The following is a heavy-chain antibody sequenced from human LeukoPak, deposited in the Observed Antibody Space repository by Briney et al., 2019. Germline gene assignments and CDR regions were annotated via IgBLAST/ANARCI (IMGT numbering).Heavy chain of an antibody. V-gene: IGHV4-34*01. Sequence: PSETLSLTCAVYGGSFSGYYWSWIRQPPGKGLEWIGEINHSGSTNYNPSLKSRVTISVDTSKNQFSLKLSSVTAADTAVYYCARHLGSSQYDAFDIWGQGTMVTVSS. CDR1: GGSFSGYY. CDR2: INHSGST. CDR3: ARHLGSSQYDAFDI. J-gene: IGHJ3*02. D-gene: IGHD6-6*01.